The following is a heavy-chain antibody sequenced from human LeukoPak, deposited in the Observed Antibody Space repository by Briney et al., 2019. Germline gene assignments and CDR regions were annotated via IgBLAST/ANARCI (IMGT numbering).Heavy chain of an antibody. Sequence: SVKVSCKASGGTFSSYAISWVRQAPGQGLGWMGGIIPIFGTANYAQKFQGRVTITTDESTSTAYMELSSLRSEDTAVYYCAKSLRDSSGYWDPTYYYYYYMDVWGKGTTVTVSS. CDR2: IIPIFGTA. V-gene: IGHV1-69*05. J-gene: IGHJ6*03. D-gene: IGHD3-22*01. CDR1: GGTFSSYA. CDR3: AKSLRDSSGYWDPTYYYYYYMDV.